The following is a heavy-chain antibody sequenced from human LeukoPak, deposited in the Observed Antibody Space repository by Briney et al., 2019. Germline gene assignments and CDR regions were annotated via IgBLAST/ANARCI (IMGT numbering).Heavy chain of an antibody. CDR1: GGSISSSNW. Sequence: PSETLSLTCAVPGGSISSSNWWSWVRQPPGKGLEWIGEIYHSGSTNYNPSLKSRVTISVDTSKNQFSLKLSSVTAADTAVYYCARGWRVRGAISSPWVNWGQGTLVTVSS. D-gene: IGHD3-10*01. J-gene: IGHJ4*02. V-gene: IGHV4-4*02. CDR3: ARGWRVRGAISSPWVN. CDR2: IYHSGST.